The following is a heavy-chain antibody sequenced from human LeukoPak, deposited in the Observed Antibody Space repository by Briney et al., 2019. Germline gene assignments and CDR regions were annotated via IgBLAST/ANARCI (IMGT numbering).Heavy chain of an antibody. D-gene: IGHD4-17*01. CDR1: GYSISSGYY. J-gene: IGHJ4*02. V-gene: IGHV4-38-2*02. CDR2: MSHTGIT. Sequence: PSETLSLTCAVSGYSISSGYYWGWIRQPPGKGLEWIASMSHTGITYYNPSLKSRVTVSLDTSKNQFSLKMTSVTAADTAVYYCAREGRDMSPVTSFDYWGQGTLVIASS. CDR3: AREGRDMSPVTSFDY.